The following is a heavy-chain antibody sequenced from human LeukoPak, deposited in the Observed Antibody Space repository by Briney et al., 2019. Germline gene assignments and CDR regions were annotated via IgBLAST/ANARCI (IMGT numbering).Heavy chain of an antibody. D-gene: IGHD6-19*01. CDR2: FSGGGGST. J-gene: IGHJ6*02. CDR3: ARDRGSGWSGLYFYGMDV. Sequence: PGGSQRLSCAASGFTFSSYAMSWVRQAPGKGLEWVSAFSGGGGSTYYADSVKGRFTISRDNSKNTLYLQMNSLRAEDTAVYYCARDRGSGWSGLYFYGMDVWGQGTTVTVSS. CDR1: GFTFSSYA. V-gene: IGHV3-23*01.